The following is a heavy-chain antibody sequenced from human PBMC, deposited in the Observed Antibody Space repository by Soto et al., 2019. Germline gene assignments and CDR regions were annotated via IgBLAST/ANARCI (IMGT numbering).Heavy chain of an antibody. Sequence: EVQLVESGGGLVQPGGSLRLSCAASGFTFSTYWMTWVRRPPGKGLEWVANLDQDGSERYYVDSVRGRFTNSRDNAKNSLYMQMNSLRAEDTAVYYCVCGGNFFVYWGQGTLVTVSP. CDR1: GFTFSTYW. CDR2: LDQDGSER. CDR3: VCGGNFFVY. J-gene: IGHJ4*02. D-gene: IGHD3-16*01. V-gene: IGHV3-7*01.